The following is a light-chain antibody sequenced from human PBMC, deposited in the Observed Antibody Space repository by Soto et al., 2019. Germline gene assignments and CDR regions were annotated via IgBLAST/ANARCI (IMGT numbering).Light chain of an antibody. CDR3: ATWDDSLSGFVV. Sequence: QSALTQPRSVSGSPGQSVTISCTGTSSDVGGYNYVSWYQQHPGKAPKLMIYDVSKRPSGVPDRFSGSKSGNTASLTISGLRSEDEATYYCATWDDSLSGFVVFGGGTQLTVL. CDR1: SSDVGGYNY. J-gene: IGLJ7*01. V-gene: IGLV2-11*01. CDR2: DVS.